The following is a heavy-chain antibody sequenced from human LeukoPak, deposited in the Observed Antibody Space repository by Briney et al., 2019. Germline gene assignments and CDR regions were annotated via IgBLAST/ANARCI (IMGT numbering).Heavy chain of an antibody. V-gene: IGHV4-59*01. CDR2: IYYSGST. D-gene: IGHD3-10*01. CDR1: GGSISSYY. CDR3: ASRRFGEEYNWFDP. J-gene: IGHJ5*02. Sequence: SETLSFTCTVSGGSISSYYWSWIRQPPGKGLEWIGYIYYSGSTNYNPSLKSRVTISVDTSKNQFSLKLSSVTAADTAVYYCASRRFGEEYNWFDPWGQGTLVTVSS.